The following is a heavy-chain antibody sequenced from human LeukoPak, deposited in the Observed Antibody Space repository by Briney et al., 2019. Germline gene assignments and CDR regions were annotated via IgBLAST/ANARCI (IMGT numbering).Heavy chain of an antibody. D-gene: IGHD4-17*01. J-gene: IGHJ4*02. CDR3: AKDRVPYGEFDY. CDR2: ISYDGSSK. CDR1: GFTFSSYG. V-gene: IGHV3-30*18. Sequence: GGSLRLSCAASGFTFSSYGMHWVRQAPGKGLEWVAVISYDGSSKYYADSVKGRFTISRDNSKNTLYLQMNSLRAEDTAVYYCAKDRVPYGEFDYWGQGTLVTVSS.